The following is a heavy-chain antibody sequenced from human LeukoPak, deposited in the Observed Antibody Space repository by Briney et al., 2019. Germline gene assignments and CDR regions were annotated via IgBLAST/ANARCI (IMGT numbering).Heavy chain of an antibody. D-gene: IGHD3-22*01. V-gene: IGHV4-59*01. CDR3: AGEPMIVVVITTYYFDS. Sequence: SETLSLTCTVSGGSISSYYWSWIRQPPGKGLGWIGYIYYSGSTNYNPSLKSRVTISVDTSKNQFSLKLSSVTAADTAAYYCAGEPMIVVVITTYYFDSWGQGTLVTVSS. CDR1: GGSISSYY. CDR2: IYYSGST. J-gene: IGHJ4*02.